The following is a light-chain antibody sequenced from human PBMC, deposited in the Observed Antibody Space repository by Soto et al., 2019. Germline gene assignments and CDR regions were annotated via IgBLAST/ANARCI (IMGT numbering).Light chain of an antibody. CDR3: QQYHNWPIT. V-gene: IGKV3-15*01. J-gene: IGKJ5*01. Sequence: EIVMKQSPATLSVSPGESATLSCRASQSVSSNLAWHQQKPGQAPRILMYDASTRATGISARFSGSGSGTEFTLTISSLQSGDFAVYYCQQYHNWPITFGQGTRLEIK. CDR1: QSVSSN. CDR2: DAS.